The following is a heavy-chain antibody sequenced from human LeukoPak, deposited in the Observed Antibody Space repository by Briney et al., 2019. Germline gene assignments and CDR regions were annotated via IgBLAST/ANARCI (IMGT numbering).Heavy chain of an antibody. Sequence: TGGSLRLSCAASGFTFSDYWMSWVRQAPGKGLEWVANIKQDGSEKYYVDSVKGRFTISRDNAKNSLYLQMNSLRAEDTAVYYCARAKLRMGVWGKGTTVTVSS. CDR1: GFTFSDYW. CDR2: IKQDGSEK. V-gene: IGHV3-7*01. CDR3: ARAKLRMGV. J-gene: IGHJ6*03. D-gene: IGHD1-26*01.